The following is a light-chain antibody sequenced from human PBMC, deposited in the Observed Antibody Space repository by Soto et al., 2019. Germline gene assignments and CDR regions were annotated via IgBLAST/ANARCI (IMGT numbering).Light chain of an antibody. Sequence: QSVLTQPASGSGSPGQSIPISCTGTSSDVGGYNYVSWYQQHPGKAPKLMIYDVSNRPSGVSNRFSGSKSGNTASLTISGLQAEDEADYYCSSYTSSSTDVFGTGTKVTVL. V-gene: IGLV2-14*01. CDR1: SSDVGGYNY. CDR3: SSYTSSSTDV. J-gene: IGLJ1*01. CDR2: DVS.